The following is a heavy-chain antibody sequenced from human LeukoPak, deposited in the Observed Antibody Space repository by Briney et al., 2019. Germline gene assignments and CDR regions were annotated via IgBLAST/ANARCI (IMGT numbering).Heavy chain of an antibody. CDR3: ARQGYCSSISCLRPFDY. D-gene: IGHD2-2*01. CDR2: INHSGST. V-gene: IGHV4-34*01. CDR1: GGSFSGYY. Sequence: SETLSLTCAVYGGSFSGYYWSWIRQPPGKGLEWIGEINHSGSTNYNPSLKSRVTISVDTSKNQFSLKLSSVTAADTAVYYCARQGYCSSISCLRPFDYWGQGTLVTVSS. J-gene: IGHJ4*02.